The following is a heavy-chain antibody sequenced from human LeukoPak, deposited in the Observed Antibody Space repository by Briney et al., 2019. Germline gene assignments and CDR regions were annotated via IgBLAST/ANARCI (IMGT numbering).Heavy chain of an antibody. V-gene: IGHV3-30-3*01. Sequence: AGGSLRLSCAASGFTFSSYAMHWVRQAPGKGLEWVAVISYDGSNKYYADSVKGRFTISRDNSKNTLYLQMNSLRAEDTAVYYCARDYVNYYYGMDVWGQGTTVTVSS. CDR2: ISYDGSNK. D-gene: IGHD3-10*02. CDR3: ARDYVNYYYGMDV. J-gene: IGHJ6*02. CDR1: GFTFSSYA.